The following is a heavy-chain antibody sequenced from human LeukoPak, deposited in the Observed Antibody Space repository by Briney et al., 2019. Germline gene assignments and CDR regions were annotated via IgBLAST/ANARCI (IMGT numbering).Heavy chain of an antibody. CDR1: GGSISSSSYY. CDR3: ARLKVGSSWYYFDY. J-gene: IGHJ4*02. D-gene: IGHD6-13*01. CDR2: IYYSGST. V-gene: IGHV4-39*01. Sequence: PSETLSLTCTVSGGSISSSSYYWGWIRQPPGKGLEWIGSIYYSGSTYYNPSLKGRVTISVDTSKNQFSLKLSSVTAADTAVYYCARLKVGSSWYYFDYWGQGTLVTVSS.